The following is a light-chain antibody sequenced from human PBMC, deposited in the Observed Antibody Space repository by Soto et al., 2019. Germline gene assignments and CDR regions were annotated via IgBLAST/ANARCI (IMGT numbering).Light chain of an antibody. V-gene: IGLV1-44*01. Sequence: QSVLTQPPSASGTPGQRVTISCSGSNSNVGNNTVNWYQQLPGTAPKLLIESNNERPSGVPDRFSGSKSATSASLAISGLQSEDEADYYCQAYDYSLTASVFGGGTKLTVL. CDR3: QAYDYSLTASV. CDR1: NSNVGNNT. CDR2: SNN. J-gene: IGLJ3*02.